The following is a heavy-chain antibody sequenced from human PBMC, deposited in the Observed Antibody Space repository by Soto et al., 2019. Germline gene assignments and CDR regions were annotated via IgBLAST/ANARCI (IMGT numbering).Heavy chain of an antibody. V-gene: IGHV3-72*01. D-gene: IGHD6-19*01. CDR1: GLIFSDYH. CDR3: AMLGGWSGGSNDMDV. J-gene: IGHJ6*02. Sequence: EVQLVESGGGLVQPGGSLRLSYAASGLIFSDYHMDWVRQAPGKGLEWVGRIRRKANSYTTEYAASVKGRFTISRDDSNNALDLQMDILKSEDTAVYYCAMLGGWSGGSNDMDVWGQGTTVTVSS. CDR2: IRRKANSYTT.